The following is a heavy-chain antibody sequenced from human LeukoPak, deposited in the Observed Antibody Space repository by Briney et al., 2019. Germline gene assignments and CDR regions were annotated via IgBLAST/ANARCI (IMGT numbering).Heavy chain of an antibody. J-gene: IGHJ4*02. D-gene: IGHD3-22*01. V-gene: IGHV4-4*07. CDR1: GGSISSYY. Sequence: SSETLSLTCTVSGGSISSYYWSWIRQPAGKGLEWIGRIYTSGSTNYNPSLKSRVTMSVDTSKNQFSLKLSSVTAADTAVYYCARLHTAYYYDSSGYYFDYWGQGTLVTVSS. CDR3: ARLHTAYYYDSSGYYFDY. CDR2: IYTSGST.